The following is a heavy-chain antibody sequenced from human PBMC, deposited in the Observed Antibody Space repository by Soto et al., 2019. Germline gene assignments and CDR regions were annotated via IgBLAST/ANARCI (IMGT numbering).Heavy chain of an antibody. Sequence: GASVKVSCKASGYTFTRYGISWVRQAPGQGLEWMGWINPYNGNRYYAQRLQGRVTMTTDTSTSTAYMELRSLRSDDTAVYYCARVGGGDCFDYWGQGTLVTVSS. CDR2: INPYNGNR. V-gene: IGHV1-18*01. D-gene: IGHD2-21*01. CDR1: GYTFTRYG. J-gene: IGHJ4*02. CDR3: ARVGGGDCFDY.